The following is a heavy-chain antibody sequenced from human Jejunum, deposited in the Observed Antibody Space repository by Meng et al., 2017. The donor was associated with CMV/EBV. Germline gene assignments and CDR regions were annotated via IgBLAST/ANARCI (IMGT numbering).Heavy chain of an antibody. CDR1: GFTFSNYG. CDR2: ISGST. J-gene: IGHJ4*02. D-gene: IGHD1-7*01. CDR3: AKGQTTGTSSLRFDS. Sequence: SWAASGFTFSNYGMGWVRQAPGKGLEWVSSISGSTYYADSLKGRFTMSRDNSKNTLYLQMNSLRAEDTAVYYCAKGQTTGTSSLRFDSWGQGTLVTVSS. V-gene: IGHV3-23*01.